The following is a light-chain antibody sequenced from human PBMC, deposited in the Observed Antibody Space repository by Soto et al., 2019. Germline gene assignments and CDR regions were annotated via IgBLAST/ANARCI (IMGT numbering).Light chain of an antibody. CDR1: RSNIGAGYD. CDR2: DNN. V-gene: IGLV1-40*01. Sequence: QSVLTQAPSVSGAPGQRVTISCTGRRSNIGAGYDVHWYQPLPGTAPKLLIYDNNNWPSGVPDRFSCYKSGTSAYLAISGRQAEDEAHYYCQAYDSRLSGYVFGTGTKLTGL. CDR3: QAYDSRLSGYV. J-gene: IGLJ1*01.